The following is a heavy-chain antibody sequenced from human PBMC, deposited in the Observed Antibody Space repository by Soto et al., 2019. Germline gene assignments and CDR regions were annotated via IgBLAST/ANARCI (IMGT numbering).Heavy chain of an antibody. CDR3: SRVAYYYDNRGFFY. V-gene: IGHV3-30*03. D-gene: IGHD3-22*01. Sequence: GGSLRLSCAASGFTFSSYGMHWVRQAPGKGLEWVAVISYDGSNKYYADSVKGRFTISRDNSKNTLYLQMNSLRAEDTAVYYCSRVAYYYDNRGFFYWGQGTLVTVSS. CDR2: ISYDGSNK. J-gene: IGHJ4*02. CDR1: GFTFSSYG.